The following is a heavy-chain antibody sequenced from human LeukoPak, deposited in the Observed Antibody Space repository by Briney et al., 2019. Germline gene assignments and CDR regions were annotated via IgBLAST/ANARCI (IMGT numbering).Heavy chain of an antibody. J-gene: IGHJ4*02. CDR3: TRDLSSGMPGGFDY. Sequence: GGPLRLSCAASGFTYRGYSMNWVGHPPGRGLEWVATISSGSDYISHADSVRGRFTISRDNVRNSLYLQMDSLRPEDTSVYYCTRDLSSGMPGGFDYWGQGILVTVSS. V-gene: IGHV3-21*01. CDR1: GFTYRGYS. D-gene: IGHD2-2*01. CDR2: ISSGSDYI.